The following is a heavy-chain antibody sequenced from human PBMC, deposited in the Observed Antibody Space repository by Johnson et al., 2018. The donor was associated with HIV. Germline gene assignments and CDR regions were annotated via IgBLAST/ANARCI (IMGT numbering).Heavy chain of an antibody. V-gene: IGHV3-66*01. CDR1: GFTVSSNY. CDR2: FNSGDST. Sequence: EVQLVESGGGVVQPGGSLRLSCAASGFTVSSNYMSWVRQAPGKGLEWVSTFNSGDSTYYADSVKGRFTISRDNSKNTLYLQMNSLRAEDTAGYYCARMTTTVSHHDAFDIWGQGTMVTVSS. D-gene: IGHD4-17*01. J-gene: IGHJ3*02. CDR3: ARMTTTVSHHDAFDI.